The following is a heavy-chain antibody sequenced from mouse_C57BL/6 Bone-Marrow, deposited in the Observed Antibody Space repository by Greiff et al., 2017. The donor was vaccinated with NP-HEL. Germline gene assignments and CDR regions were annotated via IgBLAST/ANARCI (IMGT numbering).Heavy chain of an antibody. Sequence: VQLQESGAELVRPGASVTLSCKASGYTFTDYEMHWVKQTPVHGLEWIGAIDPETGGTAYNQKFKGKAILTADKSSSTAYMELRSLTSEDSAVYYCTRSGRLPSWFAYWGQGTLVTVSA. J-gene: IGHJ3*01. D-gene: IGHD2-2*01. CDR1: GYTFTDYE. V-gene: IGHV1-15*01. CDR3: TRSGRLPSWFAY. CDR2: IDPETGGT.